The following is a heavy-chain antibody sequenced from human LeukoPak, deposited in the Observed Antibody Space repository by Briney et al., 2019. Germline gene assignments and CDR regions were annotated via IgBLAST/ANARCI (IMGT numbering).Heavy chain of an antibody. D-gene: IGHD3-22*01. Sequence: SETLSLTRTVSGDSINSYSWTWIRQPPGKGLEWIGYIHNRGFTNYSPSLKSRLTISRDTSKNQVSLSLTSVAAADTAVYFCARLFFDYSDGCVSYGGPHLPDWGQGTLVSVSS. CDR1: GDSINSYS. J-gene: IGHJ4*02. V-gene: IGHV4-59*01. CDR2: IHNRGFT. CDR3: ARLFFDYSDGCVSYGGPHLPD.